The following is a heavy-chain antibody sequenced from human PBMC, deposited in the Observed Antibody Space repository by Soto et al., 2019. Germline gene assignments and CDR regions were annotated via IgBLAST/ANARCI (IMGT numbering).Heavy chain of an antibody. CDR2: INPNSGGT. CDR1: GYTFTGYY. V-gene: IGHV1-2*04. CDR3: ARSISVVVTTIDY. D-gene: IGHD2-21*02. J-gene: IGHJ4*02. Sequence: QVQLVQSGAEVKKPGASVKVSCKASGYTFTGYYIHWVRQAPGQGLEWMGWINPNSGGTNYAQKFQGWVTMTRDTSISTAYMELSRLRSDDTAVYYCARSISVVVTTIDYWGQGTLVTVSS.